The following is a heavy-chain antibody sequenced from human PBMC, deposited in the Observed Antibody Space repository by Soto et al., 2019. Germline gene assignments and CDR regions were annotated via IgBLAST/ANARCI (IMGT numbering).Heavy chain of an antibody. CDR2: INSDGSSP. J-gene: IGHJ6*03. CDR3: ARDWSGPGNSAYYYYNMDV. CDR1: GFIFSNSW. D-gene: IGHD3-3*01. Sequence: EVQLVESGGGLGQPGGSLRLSCAASGFIFSNSWMHWVRQAPGKGLVWVSRINSDGSSPDYADSVKGRFTISRDNAKNTLYLQMNSLRAEDTALYYCARDWSGPGNSAYYYYNMDVWGKGTTVTVSS. V-gene: IGHV3-74*01.